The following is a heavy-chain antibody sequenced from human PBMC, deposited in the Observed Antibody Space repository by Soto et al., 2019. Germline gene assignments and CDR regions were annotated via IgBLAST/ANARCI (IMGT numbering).Heavy chain of an antibody. CDR3: TRSTYYYDSSGDQGFDY. CDR1: GFTFCYYA. Sequence: GGSLRLSCTASGFTFCYYAMSWFRQAPGKGLGWVGFIRSKAYGGTTEYAASVKGRFTISRDDSKSIAYLQMNSLKTEDTAVYYRTRSTYYYDSSGDQGFDYWGQGTLVTVSS. D-gene: IGHD3-22*01. CDR2: IRSKAYGGTT. V-gene: IGHV3-49*03. J-gene: IGHJ4*02.